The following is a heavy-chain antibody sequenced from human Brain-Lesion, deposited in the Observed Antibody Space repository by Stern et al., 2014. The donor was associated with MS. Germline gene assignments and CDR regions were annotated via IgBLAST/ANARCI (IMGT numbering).Heavy chain of an antibody. CDR2: IYYSGNT. Sequence: QVQLLQPGPGLVKPSETLSLTCTVAGGSVSSTSYAWAWIRQPPGKGLEWIGTIYYSGNTYYSPSLKSRLPISLATSKNQFSLQLRSVTAADTAVYYCAGEEDIRYCSGGSCTGNWFDPWGQGTLVTVSS. D-gene: IGHD2-15*01. J-gene: IGHJ5*02. CDR3: AGEEDIRYCSGGSCTGNWFDP. V-gene: IGHV4-39*01. CDR1: GGSVSSTSYA.